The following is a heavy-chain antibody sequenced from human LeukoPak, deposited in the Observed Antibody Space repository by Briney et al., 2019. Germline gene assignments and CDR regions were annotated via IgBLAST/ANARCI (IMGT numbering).Heavy chain of an antibody. CDR1: GYTFTGYY. D-gene: IGHD1-14*01. CDR3: ARYNSY. CDR2: INTNSGGN. J-gene: IGHJ4*02. V-gene: IGHV1-2*02. Sequence: ASVKVSCKASGYTFTGYYMHWVRQAPGQGLEWMGWINTNSGGNNYAQKFQGSVTMTRDTSTSKAYMEMSRLRSDDTAVYYCARYNSYWGQGTLVTVSS.